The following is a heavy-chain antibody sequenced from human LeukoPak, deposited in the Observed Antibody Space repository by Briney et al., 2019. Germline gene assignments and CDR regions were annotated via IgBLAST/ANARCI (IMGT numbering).Heavy chain of an antibody. J-gene: IGHJ3*02. CDR1: GFTFSDYY. D-gene: IGHD2-15*01. CDR2: ISSSSSYT. CDR3: ATGGRRTDAFDI. Sequence: GGSLRFSCAASGFTFSDYYMSWIRQAPGKGLEWVSYISSSSSYTNYADSVKGRFTISRDNAKNSLYLQMNSLRAEDTAVYYCATGGRRTDAFDIWGQGTMVTVSS. V-gene: IGHV3-11*06.